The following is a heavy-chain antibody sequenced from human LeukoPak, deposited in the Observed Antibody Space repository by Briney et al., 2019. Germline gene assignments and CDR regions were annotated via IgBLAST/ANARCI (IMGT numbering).Heavy chain of an antibody. J-gene: IGHJ4*02. CDR3: ARVGESSGPYYFDY. Sequence: GGSLRLSCAASGFTFSSYSMNWVRQAPGKGLEWVSSISSSSSYIYYADSVKGRFTISRDNAKNSLYLQMNSLRAEDTAVYYCARVGESSGPYYFDYWGQGTLVTVSS. CDR1: GFTFSSYS. V-gene: IGHV3-21*01. D-gene: IGHD3-22*01. CDR2: ISSSSSYI.